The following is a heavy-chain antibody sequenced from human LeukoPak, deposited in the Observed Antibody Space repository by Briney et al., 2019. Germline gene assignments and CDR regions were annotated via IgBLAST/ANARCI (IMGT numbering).Heavy chain of an antibody. V-gene: IGHV4-59*08. CDR1: GGSISSYY. D-gene: IGHD5-12*01. CDR3: ARRPLRAPYYYYGMDV. J-gene: IGHJ6*02. Sequence: SETLSLTCTVSGGSISSYYWSWIRQPPGKGLEWIGYIYYSGSTNYNPSLKSRVTISVDTSKNQSSLKLSSVTAADTAVYYCARRPLRAPYYYYGMDVWGQGTTVTVSS. CDR2: IYYSGST.